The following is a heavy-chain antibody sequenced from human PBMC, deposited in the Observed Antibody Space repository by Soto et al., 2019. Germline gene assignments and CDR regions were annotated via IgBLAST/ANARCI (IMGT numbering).Heavy chain of an antibody. CDR3: ASVETQRYYDGMDV. Sequence: QVQLVQSGAEVKKPGSSVKVSCKASGGTFSSYAISWVRQAPGQGLEWMGGIIPIFGTADYAQKFQGRVTITADESTSTADTELSSLRSEDTAVYYCASVETQRYYDGMDVWGQGTTGTVAS. D-gene: IGHD2-15*01. J-gene: IGHJ6*02. V-gene: IGHV1-69*12. CDR1: GGTFSSYA. CDR2: IIPIFGTA.